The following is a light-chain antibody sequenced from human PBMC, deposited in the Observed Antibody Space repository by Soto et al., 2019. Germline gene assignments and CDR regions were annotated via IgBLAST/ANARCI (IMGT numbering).Light chain of an antibody. CDR3: SSYTSSSPYV. Sequence: QSALTQPASVSGSPGQSITISCTGTSSDVGGHNYVSWYQQHPGKAPKLMVYEVSNRPSGVSNRFSGSKSGNTASLTISGLQAEDEANYYCSSYTSSSPYVVGTGTKLTVL. J-gene: IGLJ1*01. CDR2: EVS. CDR1: SSDVGGHNY. V-gene: IGLV2-14*01.